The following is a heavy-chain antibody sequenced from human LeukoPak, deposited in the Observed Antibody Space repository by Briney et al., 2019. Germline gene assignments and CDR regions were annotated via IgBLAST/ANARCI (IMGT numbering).Heavy chain of an antibody. CDR3: ARDLLLSGYSSGWLVY. CDR1: GFTFSSYS. V-gene: IGHV3-21*01. Sequence: GGSLRLSCAASGFTFSSYSMNWVRQAPGKGLEWVSSISSSSSYIYYADSVKGRFTIFRDNAKNSLYLQMNSLRAEDTAVYYCARDLLLSGYSSGWLVYWGQGTLVTVSS. J-gene: IGHJ4*02. D-gene: IGHD6-19*01. CDR2: ISSSSSYI.